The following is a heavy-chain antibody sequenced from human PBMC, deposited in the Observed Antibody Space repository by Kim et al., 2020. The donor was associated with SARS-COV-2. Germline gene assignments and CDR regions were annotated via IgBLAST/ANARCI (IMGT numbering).Heavy chain of an antibody. CDR3: ANEGYPGY. D-gene: IGHD5-18*01. V-gene: IGHV3-23*01. Sequence: GGSTYSADSVKGRFTISRDNSKNTLYLQMNSLRAEYTAVYYCANEGYPGYWGQGTLVTVSS. CDR2: GGST. J-gene: IGHJ4*02.